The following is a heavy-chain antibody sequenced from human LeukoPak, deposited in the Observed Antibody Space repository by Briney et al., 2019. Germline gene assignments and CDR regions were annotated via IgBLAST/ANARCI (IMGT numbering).Heavy chain of an antibody. CDR2: ISSSSSTI. CDR3: ARGANGVFDP. D-gene: IGHD2-8*01. Sequence: GGSLRLSCAASGFTFSSYSMNWVRQAPGKGLEWVSYISSSSSTIYYADSVKGRFTISRDNAKNSLYLQMNSLRAEDTAVYYCARGANGVFDPWGQGTLVIVSS. V-gene: IGHV3-48*04. J-gene: IGHJ5*02. CDR1: GFTFSSYS.